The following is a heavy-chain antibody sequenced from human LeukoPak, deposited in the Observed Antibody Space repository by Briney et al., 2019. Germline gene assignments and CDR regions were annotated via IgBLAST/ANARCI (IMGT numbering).Heavy chain of an antibody. CDR3: ARVDKGKTLYSSSWTPFEACDY. V-gene: IGHV1-18*01. CDR2: ISAYNGNT. CDR1: GYTFTSYG. Sequence: GASVKVSCKASGYTFTSYGISWVRQAPGQGLEWMGWISAYNGNTNYAQKLQGRVTMTTDTSTSTAYMELRSLRSDDTAVYYCARVDKGKTLYSSSWTPFEACDYWGQGTLVTVSS. D-gene: IGHD6-13*01. J-gene: IGHJ4*02.